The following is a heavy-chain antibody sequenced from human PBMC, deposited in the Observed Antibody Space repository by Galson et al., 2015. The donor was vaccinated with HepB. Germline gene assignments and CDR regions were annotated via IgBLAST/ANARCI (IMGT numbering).Heavy chain of an antibody. CDR3: ATPLSSGWYLLDY. CDR1: GYTLTELS. D-gene: IGHD6-19*01. J-gene: IGHJ4*02. Sequence: SVKVSCKVSGYTLTELSMHWVRQAPGKGLEWMGGFDPEDGETIYAQKFQGRVTMTEDTSTDTAYMELSSLRSEDTAVYYCATPLSSGWYLLDYWGQGTLVTVSS. V-gene: IGHV1-24*01. CDR2: FDPEDGET.